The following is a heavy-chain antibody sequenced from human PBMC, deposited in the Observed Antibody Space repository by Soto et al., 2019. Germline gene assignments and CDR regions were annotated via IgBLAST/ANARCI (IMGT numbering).Heavy chain of an antibody. CDR3: ARDRPGDEGDAFDT. J-gene: IGHJ3*02. CDR2: LYSGGST. Sequence: EVQLVETGGGLIQPGGSLRLSCAASGLTVSSNYMNWVRQAPGKGPEWVAVLYSGGSTHYAGSVKGRFIISRDNSKNTVYLPMKSLRAEDTAVYYCARDRPGDEGDAFDTWGHGTMVTVSS. CDR1: GLTVSSNY. V-gene: IGHV3-53*02. D-gene: IGHD3-10*01.